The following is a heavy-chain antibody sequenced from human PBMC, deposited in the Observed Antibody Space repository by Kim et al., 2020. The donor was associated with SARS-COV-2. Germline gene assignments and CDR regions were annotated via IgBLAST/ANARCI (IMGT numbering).Heavy chain of an antibody. CDR3: ARDSGAAAGPWGNYYGMDV. J-gene: IGHJ6*02. V-gene: IGHV3-11*06. Sequence: RFTISRDNAKNSLYLKMNSLGAEDTAVYYCARDSGAAAGPWGNYYGMDVWGQGTTVTVSS. D-gene: IGHD6-13*01.